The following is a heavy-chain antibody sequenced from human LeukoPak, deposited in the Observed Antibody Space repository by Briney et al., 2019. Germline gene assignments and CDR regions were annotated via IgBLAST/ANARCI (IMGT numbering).Heavy chain of an antibody. CDR3: TRDLSPAHF. D-gene: IGHD2/OR15-2a*01. J-gene: IGHJ4*02. CDR1: GFTFSSYA. CDR2: ISGSGGST. V-gene: IGHV3-23*01. Sequence: GGSLRLSCAASGFTFSSYAMSWVRQAPGKGLEWVSAISGSGGSTYYADSVKGRFTISRDNARNTLYLQMSSLRVDDTAVYYCTRDLSPAHFWGQGTLVTVSS.